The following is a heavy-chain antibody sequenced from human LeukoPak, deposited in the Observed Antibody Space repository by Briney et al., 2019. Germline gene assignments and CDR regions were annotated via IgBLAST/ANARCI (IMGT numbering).Heavy chain of an antibody. J-gene: IGHJ4*02. CDR3: ANGGRGGPSDY. D-gene: IGHD3-10*01. CDR2: IKQDGSEK. V-gene: IGHV3-7*03. Sequence: GGSLRLSCAASGFSFNTFWMSWVRQAPGKGLEWVANIKQDGSEKKYVDSVKGRFTISRDNAKNSLYLQMNSLRAEDTAVYYCANGGRGGPSDYWGQGTLVTVSS. CDR1: GFSFNTFW.